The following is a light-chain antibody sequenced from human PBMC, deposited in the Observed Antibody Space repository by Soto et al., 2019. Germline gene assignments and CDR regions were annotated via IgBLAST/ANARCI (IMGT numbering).Light chain of an antibody. CDR1: FSNIGDNA. J-gene: IGLJ1*01. V-gene: IGLV1-44*01. Sequence: QSVLTQPPSLSATPGQRVNISCSGSFSNIGDNAVNWYQQLPGAAPKLLIYLNDQRPSGVPDRFSGSKSGTSAFLAISGLQSEDGADYYCATWDDSLNAYVFGIGTKATV. CDR2: LND. CDR3: ATWDDSLNAYV.